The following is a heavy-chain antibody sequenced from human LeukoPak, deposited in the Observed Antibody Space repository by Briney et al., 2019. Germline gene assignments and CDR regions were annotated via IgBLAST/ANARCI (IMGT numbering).Heavy chain of an antibody. D-gene: IGHD3-9*01. CDR1: GGSISSYY. V-gene: IGHV4-59*01. CDR2: IYYSGST. J-gene: IGHJ6*03. CDR3: ARVGRLRYFDWLHQTDYYYYYMDV. Sequence: SETLSLTCTVSGGSISSYYWSWIRQPPGKGLEWIGYIYYSGSTKYNPALKSRVTISVDTSKNQFFLKLSSVTAADTAVYYCARVGRLRYFDWLHQTDYYYYYMDVWGKGTTVTVSS.